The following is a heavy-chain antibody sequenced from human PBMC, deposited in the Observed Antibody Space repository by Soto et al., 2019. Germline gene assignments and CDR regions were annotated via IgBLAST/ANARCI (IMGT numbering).Heavy chain of an antibody. V-gene: IGHV3-30*18. D-gene: IGHD3-10*01. CDR3: AKGSLWFGELPNYYYYGMDV. J-gene: IGHJ6*02. CDR1: GFTFSSYG. Sequence: SLRLSCAASGFTFSSYGMHWVRQAPGKGLEWVAVISYDGSNKYYADSVKGRFTISRDNSKNTLYLQMNSLRAEDTAVYYCAKGSLWFGELPNYYYYGMDVWGQGTTVTVSS. CDR2: ISYDGSNK.